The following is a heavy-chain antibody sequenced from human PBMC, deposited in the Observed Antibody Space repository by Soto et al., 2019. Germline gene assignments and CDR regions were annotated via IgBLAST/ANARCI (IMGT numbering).Heavy chain of an antibody. CDR1: GFSFVSYW. V-gene: IGHV3-74*01. Sequence: EVQLAESGGGLVLTGGSLRLSCAASGFSFVSYWMHWVRQVPGEGLAWVPRINGNADNSDYADSVKGRFTISRDNAMNSLYLQMDSLRADDTGVYYCVRDFRGAVAGSEFDHWGQGTLVTVSS. D-gene: IGHD6-19*01. CDR2: INGNADNS. J-gene: IGHJ4*02. CDR3: VRDFRGAVAGSEFDH.